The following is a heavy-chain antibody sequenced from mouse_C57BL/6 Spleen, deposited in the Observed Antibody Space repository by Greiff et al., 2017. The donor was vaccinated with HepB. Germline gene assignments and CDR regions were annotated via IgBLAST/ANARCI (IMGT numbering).Heavy chain of an antibody. J-gene: IGHJ2*01. CDR2: INPYNGDT. D-gene: IGHD4-1*01. V-gene: IGHV1-20*01. Sequence: EVKLQESGPELVKPGDSVKISCKASGYSFTGYFMNWVMQSHGKSLEWIGRINPYNGDTFYNQKFKGKATLTVDKSSSTAHMELRSLTSEDSAVYYCARGGLGLYYFDYWGQGTTLTVSS. CDR3: ARGGLGLYYFDY. CDR1: GYSFTGYF.